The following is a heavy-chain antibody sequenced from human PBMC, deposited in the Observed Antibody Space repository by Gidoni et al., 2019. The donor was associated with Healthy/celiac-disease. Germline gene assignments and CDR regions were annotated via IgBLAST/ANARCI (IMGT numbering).Heavy chain of an antibody. J-gene: IGHJ4*02. V-gene: IGHV1-69*12. CDR1: GGSFSSYA. CDR2: IIPIFGTA. D-gene: IGHD6-19*01. Sequence: QVQLVQSGAEVKKPGSSVTVSCKASGGSFSSYAISWVRQAPGQGLEWMGGIIPIFGTANYAQKFQGRVTITADESTSTAYMELSSLRSEDTAVYYCASSPRIAVAGHFDYWGQGTLVTVSS. CDR3: ASSPRIAVAGHFDY.